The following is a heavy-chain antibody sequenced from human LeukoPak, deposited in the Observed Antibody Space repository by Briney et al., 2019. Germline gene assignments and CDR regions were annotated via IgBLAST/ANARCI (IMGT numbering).Heavy chain of an antibody. CDR1: GYTFTSYD. J-gene: IGHJ4*02. V-gene: IGHV1-2*02. CDR3: ASFAAAGTPAGY. D-gene: IGHD6-13*01. Sequence: ASVTVSCKASGYTFTSYDINWVRQAPGQGLEWMGWINPNSGGTNYAQKFQGRVTMTRDTSISTAYMELSRLRSDDTAVYYCASFAAAGTPAGYWGQGTLVTVSS. CDR2: INPNSGGT.